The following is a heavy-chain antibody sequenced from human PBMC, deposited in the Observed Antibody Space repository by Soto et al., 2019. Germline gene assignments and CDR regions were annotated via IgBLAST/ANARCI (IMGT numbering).Heavy chain of an antibody. CDR2: IYWHDDK. V-gene: IGHV2-5*01. D-gene: IGHD3-22*01. Sequence: PPRTLTLSCPLPAFSLRTCGAGVGWIRHPPGKALEWLALIYWHDDKRYSPSLKSRLTITKDTSKNQVVLTMTNMDPVDIATYYRAQVFTTMTFDYWGQGTLVTVSS. J-gene: IGHJ4*02. CDR3: AQVFTTMTFDY. CDR1: AFSLRTCGAG.